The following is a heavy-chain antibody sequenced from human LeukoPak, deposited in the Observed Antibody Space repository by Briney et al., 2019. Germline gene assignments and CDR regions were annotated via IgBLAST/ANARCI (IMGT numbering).Heavy chain of an antibody. J-gene: IGHJ4*02. V-gene: IGHV3-30*14. CDR2: ISYDGSNK. Sequence: GGSLRLSCAASGFTFSSYWMSWVRQAPGKGLEWVAVISYDGSNKYYADSVKGRFTISRDNSKNTLYLQMNSLRADNTAVYYCARESALDPYYFDYWGQGTVVTVSS. CDR1: GFTFSSYW. D-gene: IGHD3-16*01. CDR3: ARESALDPYYFDY.